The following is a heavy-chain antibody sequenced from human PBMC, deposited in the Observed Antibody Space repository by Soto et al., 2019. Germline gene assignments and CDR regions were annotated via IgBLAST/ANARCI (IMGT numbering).Heavy chain of an antibody. D-gene: IGHD3-10*01. CDR3: ARFPYGTSPSYGMDV. Sequence: PGGSLRLSCAASGFTFSSYAMHWVRQAPGKGLEWVAVISYDGSNKYYADSVKGRFTISRDNSKNTLYLQMNSLRAEDTAVYYCARFPYGTSPSYGMDVWGQGTTVTVSS. J-gene: IGHJ6*02. CDR2: ISYDGSNK. CDR1: GFTFSSYA. V-gene: IGHV3-30-3*01.